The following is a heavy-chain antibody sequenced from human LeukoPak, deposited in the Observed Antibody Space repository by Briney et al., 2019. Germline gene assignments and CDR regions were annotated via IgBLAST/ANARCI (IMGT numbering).Heavy chain of an antibody. J-gene: IGHJ4*02. V-gene: IGHV3-53*04. CDR1: GFTVSGNY. Sequence: PGGSLRLSCAASGFTVSGNYITWVRQAPGKGLEWVSVIYSGGTTYYADSVKGRFTISRHNSNNTLYLQMNSLRPEDTAVYYCARDLSLDYWGQGTLVTVSS. CDR3: ARDLSLDY. CDR2: IYSGGTT.